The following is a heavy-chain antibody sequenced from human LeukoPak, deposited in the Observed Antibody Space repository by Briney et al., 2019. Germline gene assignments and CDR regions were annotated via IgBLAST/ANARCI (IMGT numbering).Heavy chain of an antibody. V-gene: IGHV4-31*03. CDR1: GGSISSGGYY. Sequence: SETLSLTCTVSGGSISSGGYYWSWIRQHPGKGLEWIGYIYYSGSTYYNPSLKSRVTISVDTSKNQFSLKLSSVTAADTAVYYCARIVNDYGDGGDDYWGQGTLVTVSS. CDR3: ARIVNDYGDGGDDY. CDR2: IYYSGST. J-gene: IGHJ4*02. D-gene: IGHD4-17*01.